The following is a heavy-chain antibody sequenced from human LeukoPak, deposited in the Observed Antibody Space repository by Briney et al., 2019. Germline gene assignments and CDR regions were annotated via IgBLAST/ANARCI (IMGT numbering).Heavy chain of an antibody. J-gene: IGHJ4*02. CDR3: ARDSVNGDPRKRSFDY. CDR2: ISYDGSNK. V-gene: IGHV3-30*14. D-gene: IGHD4-17*01. CDR1: GFTFSSYA. Sequence: GGSLRLSCAASGFTFSSYAMHWVRQAPGKGLEWVAVISYDGSNKYYADSVKGRFTISRDNSKNTLYLQMNSLRAEDTAVYYCARDSVNGDPRKRSFDYWGQGTLVTVSS.